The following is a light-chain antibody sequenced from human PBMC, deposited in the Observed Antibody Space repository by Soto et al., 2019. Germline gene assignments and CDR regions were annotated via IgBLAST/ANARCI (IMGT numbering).Light chain of an antibody. CDR1: SGDIGSYNR. V-gene: IGLV2-14*01. CDR3: SSYTNINTRACV. CDR2: EVT. Sequence: QSVLTQPASVSGSPGQSITISCTGTSGDIGSYNRVSWYQQHPGKAPKLIIYEVTDRPSGVSNRFSGSKSGNTASLTISGLQAADEAEYYCSSYTNINTRACVFGTGTQLTVL. J-gene: IGLJ1*01.